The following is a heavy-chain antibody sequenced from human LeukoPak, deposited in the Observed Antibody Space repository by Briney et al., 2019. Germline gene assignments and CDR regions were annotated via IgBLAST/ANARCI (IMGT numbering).Heavy chain of an antibody. J-gene: IGHJ4*02. CDR1: GFTVSSNY. V-gene: IGHV3-53*01. D-gene: IGHD3-22*01. CDR3: ARDSPDSSGYHDY. CDR2: IYSGGST. Sequence: GGSLRLSCAASGFTVSSNYMSWVRQAPGKGLEWVSVIYSGGSTYYADSVKGRFTISRDNSKNTLHLQMNSLRAEDTAVYYCARDSPDSSGYHDYWGQGTLVTVSS.